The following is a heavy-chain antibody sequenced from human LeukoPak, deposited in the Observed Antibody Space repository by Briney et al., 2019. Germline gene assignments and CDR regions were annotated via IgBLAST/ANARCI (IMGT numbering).Heavy chain of an antibody. Sequence: GGSLRLSCEASGFVFENYYMHWVRQAPGKGLEWLTHIRQDGKNKIYADSVKGRFTISRDNSEKTVFLQMHSLRPEDTGVYYCLRGDRRDYWGQGTLVTVSS. CDR2: IRQDGKNK. J-gene: IGHJ4*02. CDR3: LRGDRRDY. V-gene: IGHV3-30*02. CDR1: GFVFENYY.